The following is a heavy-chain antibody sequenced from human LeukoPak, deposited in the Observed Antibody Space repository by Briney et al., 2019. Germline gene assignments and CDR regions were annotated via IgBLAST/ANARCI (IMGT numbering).Heavy chain of an antibody. J-gene: IGHJ4*02. CDR3: VKTVAGAFDY. D-gene: IGHD6-19*01. Sequence: PGGSLRLSCAASGFTFSSYGMHWVRQAPGKGLEWVALISYDGDNKFYADSAKGRFTISRDNSKNTLYLQMNGLRAEDTAVYYCVKTVAGAFDYWGQGTQVTVSS. V-gene: IGHV3-30*18. CDR1: GFTFSSYG. CDR2: ISYDGDNK.